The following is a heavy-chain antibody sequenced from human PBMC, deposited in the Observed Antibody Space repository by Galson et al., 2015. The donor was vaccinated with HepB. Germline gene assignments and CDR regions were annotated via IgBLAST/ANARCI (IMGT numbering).Heavy chain of an antibody. J-gene: IGHJ6*02. CDR1: GFTFSSYS. V-gene: IGHV3-21*01. CDR2: ISSSSSYI. CDR3: ARDRGYCSGGSCYSYYYYGMDV. Sequence: SLRLSCAASGFTFSSYSMNWVRQAPGKGLEWVSSISSSSSYIYYADSVKGRFTISRDNAKNSLYLQMNSLRAEDTAVYYCARDRGYCSGGSCYSYYYYGMDVWGQGTTVTVSS. D-gene: IGHD2-15*01.